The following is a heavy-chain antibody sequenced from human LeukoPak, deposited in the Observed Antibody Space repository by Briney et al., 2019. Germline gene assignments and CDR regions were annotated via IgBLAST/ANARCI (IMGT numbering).Heavy chain of an antibody. J-gene: IGHJ5*02. V-gene: IGHV3-33*01. Sequence: GGSLRLSCAVSGFTFSSYGMHWVRQAPGKGLEWVAVIWYDGSNKYYADSVKGRFTISRDNSKNTLYLQMNSLRAEDTAVYYCARDVRSGSSNWFDPWGQGTLVTVSS. D-gene: IGHD3-10*01. CDR3: ARDVRSGSSNWFDP. CDR1: GFTFSSYG. CDR2: IWYDGSNK.